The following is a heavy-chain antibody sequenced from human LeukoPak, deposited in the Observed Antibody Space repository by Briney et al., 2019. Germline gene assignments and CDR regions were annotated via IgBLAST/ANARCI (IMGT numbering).Heavy chain of an antibody. D-gene: IGHD6-13*01. CDR2: IYSGGST. Sequence: PGGSLRLSCAASGFTVSSNYMSWVRQAPGKGLEWVSVIYSGGSTYYADSVKGRFTISRDNSENTLYLQMNSLKAEDTAVYYCARWDVAADTDDYWGQGTLVTVSS. CDR3: ARWDVAADTDDY. CDR1: GFTVSSNY. V-gene: IGHV3-66*01. J-gene: IGHJ4*02.